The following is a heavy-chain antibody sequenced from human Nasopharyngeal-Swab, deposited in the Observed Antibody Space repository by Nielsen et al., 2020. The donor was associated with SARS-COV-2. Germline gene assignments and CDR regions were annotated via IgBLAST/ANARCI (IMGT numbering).Heavy chain of an antibody. J-gene: IGHJ4*02. D-gene: IGHD4-23*01. CDR3: ARHRDYGGNLGIGY. CDR2: IDPSDSYN. V-gene: IGHV5-10-1*01. Sequence: VRQMPGKGLEWMGRIDPSDSYNNYSPSFQGHVTISADKSISTAYLQRSSLKASDTAMYYCARHRDYGGNLGIGYWGQGTLVTVSS.